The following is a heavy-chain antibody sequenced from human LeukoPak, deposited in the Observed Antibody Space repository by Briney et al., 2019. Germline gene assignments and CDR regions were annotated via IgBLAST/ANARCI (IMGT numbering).Heavy chain of an antibody. V-gene: IGHV4-30-2*05. CDR1: GGSISSGGYS. J-gene: IGHJ4*02. D-gene: IGHD1-26*01. CDR2: IYYSGST. CDR3: ATERIVGAPYYFDY. Sequence: PSETLSLTCAVSGGSISSGGYSWSWIRQPPGKGLEWIGYIYYSGSTYYNPSLKSRVTISVDTSKNQFSLKLSSVTAADTAVYYCATERIVGAPYYFDYWGQGTLVTVSS.